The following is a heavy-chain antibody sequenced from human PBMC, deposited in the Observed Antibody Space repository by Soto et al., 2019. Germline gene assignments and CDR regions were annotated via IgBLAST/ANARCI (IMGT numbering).Heavy chain of an antibody. Sequence: VQLVESGGGLVQPGGSLRLSCAASGFTFSSYSMHWVRQAPGKGLEWVAVISYDGSNKYYADSVKGRFTISRDNSKNTLYLQMNSLRAEDTAVSYCSKDFVRELITFGGVLDYWGQGTLVTVSS. D-gene: IGHD3-16*01. CDR2: ISYDGSNK. CDR1: GFTFSSYS. V-gene: IGHV3-30*18. J-gene: IGHJ4*02. CDR3: SKDFVRELITFGGVLDY.